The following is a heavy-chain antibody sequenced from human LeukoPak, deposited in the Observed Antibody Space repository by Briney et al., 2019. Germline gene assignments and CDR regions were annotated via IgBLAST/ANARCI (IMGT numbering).Heavy chain of an antibody. Sequence: PGGSLRLSCAASGFTFSSYWMHWVRQAPGKGLVWVSRINPDGSRTTYADSVKGRFTISRDNAKNTLYLQMNSLRAEDTAVYYCARELRGPHNYYMDVWGKGTTVSVSS. CDR1: GFTFSSYW. CDR2: INPDGSRT. J-gene: IGHJ6*03. V-gene: IGHV3-74*01. CDR3: ARELRGPHNYYMDV.